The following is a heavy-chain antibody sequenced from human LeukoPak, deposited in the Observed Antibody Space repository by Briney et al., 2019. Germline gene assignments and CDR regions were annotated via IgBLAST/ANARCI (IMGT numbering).Heavy chain of an antibody. J-gene: IGHJ4*02. CDR2: INPSGGST. CDR3: ARGGGTYYYDSSGYSGPILIDY. D-gene: IGHD3-22*01. CDR1: GYTFTGYY. V-gene: IGHV1-46*01. Sequence: GASVKVSCKASGYTFTGYYMHWVRQAPGQGLEWMGIINPSGGSTSYAQKFQGRVTMTRDMSTSTVYMELSSLRSEDTAVYYCARGGGTYYYDSSGYSGPILIDYWGQGTLVTVSS.